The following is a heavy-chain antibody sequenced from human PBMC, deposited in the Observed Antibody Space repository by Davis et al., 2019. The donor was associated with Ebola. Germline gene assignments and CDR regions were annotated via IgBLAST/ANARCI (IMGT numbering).Heavy chain of an antibody. D-gene: IGHD1-14*01. CDR1: GGSISSYY. V-gene: IGHV4-59*01. CDR2: IYYSGST. Sequence: SETLSLTCTVSGGSISSYYWSWIRQPPGKGLEWIGYIYYSGSTNYNPSLKSRVTISVDTSKNQFSLKLSSVTAADTAVYYCARDVTNWGQGTLVTVSS. CDR3: ARDVTN. J-gene: IGHJ4*02.